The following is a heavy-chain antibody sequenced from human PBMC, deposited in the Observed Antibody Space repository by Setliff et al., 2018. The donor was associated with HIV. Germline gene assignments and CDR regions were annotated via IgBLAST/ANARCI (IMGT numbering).Heavy chain of an antibody. CDR1: GGSITNFY. V-gene: IGHV4-4*09. Sequence: SETLSLTCNVSGGSITNFYWSWIRQPPGKGLEWIGYIYNPGSTNFNPSLKSRVTISEDTSKNQFSLKMRSVTAADTAVYYCATSPAGEILGSRPFYFDYWGQGTLVTVSS. J-gene: IGHJ4*02. CDR3: ATSPAGEILGSRPFYFDY. CDR2: IYNPGST. D-gene: IGHD3-10*01.